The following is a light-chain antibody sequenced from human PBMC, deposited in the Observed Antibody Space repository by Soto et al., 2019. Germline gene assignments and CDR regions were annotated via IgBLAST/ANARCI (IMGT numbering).Light chain of an antibody. Sequence: QVTQSPSSLSASVGDRVTITCQASQDINADLNWYQQKPGKAPKLLIYDASKLETGVPSRFSGSGFGTVFTFTISSLQPEDIATYYCQLHDHLPLLTFGGGTRVEIK. V-gene: IGKV1-33*01. CDR2: DAS. J-gene: IGKJ4*01. CDR1: QDINAD. CDR3: QLHDHLPLLT.